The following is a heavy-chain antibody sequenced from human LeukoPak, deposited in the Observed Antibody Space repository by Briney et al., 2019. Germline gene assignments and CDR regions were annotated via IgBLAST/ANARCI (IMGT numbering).Heavy chain of an antibody. CDR3: AKEKGITSSAVYY. V-gene: IGHV3-30*02. D-gene: IGHD3-10*01. CDR1: GFTFSSYG. J-gene: IGHJ4*02. CDR2: IRYDGSNK. Sequence: GGSLRLSCAASGFTFSSYGMHWVRQAPGKGLEWVAFIRYDGSNKYYADSVKGRFTISRDNSKNTLYLQMNSLRAEDTAVYYSAKEKGITSSAVYYWGQGTLVTVSS.